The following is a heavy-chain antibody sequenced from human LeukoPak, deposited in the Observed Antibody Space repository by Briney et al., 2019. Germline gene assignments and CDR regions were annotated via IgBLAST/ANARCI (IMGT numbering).Heavy chain of an antibody. CDR3: ARGFGTVVTPIDY. J-gene: IGHJ4*02. CDR1: GFTFSSYS. CDR2: ISSSSSYI. D-gene: IGHD4-23*01. Sequence: GGSLRLSRAASGFTFSSYSMNCVRQAPGKGLEWGSSISSSSSYIYYADSVKDRFTISRDNAKNSLYLQMNSLRAEDTAVYYCARGFGTVVTPIDYWGQGTLVTVSS. V-gene: IGHV3-21*01.